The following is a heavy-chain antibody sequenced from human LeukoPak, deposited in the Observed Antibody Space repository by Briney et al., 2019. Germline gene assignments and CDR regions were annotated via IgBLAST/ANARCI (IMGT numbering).Heavy chain of an antibody. CDR2: IYYNGNT. Sequence: PSETLSLTCSVSGGSVSNDPYYWSWSRQPPGKGLEWIGYIYYNGNTYYNPSLKSRVTISVDTSKNQFSLNLTSATTADTAMYYCARVEYQLLGRYYYYGLDVWGQGTTVTVSS. J-gene: IGHJ6*02. CDR3: ARVEYQLLGRYYYYGLDV. CDR1: GGSVSNDPYY. V-gene: IGHV4-61*01. D-gene: IGHD2-2*01.